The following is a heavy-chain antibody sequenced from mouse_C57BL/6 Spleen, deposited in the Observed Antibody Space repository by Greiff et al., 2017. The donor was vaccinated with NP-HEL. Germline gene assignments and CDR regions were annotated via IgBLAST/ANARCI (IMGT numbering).Heavy chain of an antibody. J-gene: IGHJ2*01. D-gene: IGHD3-2*02. Sequence: VQLKQSGPELVKPGASVKISCKASGFAFTGYYMNWVRQSPEKSLEWIGEISPSTGGTTYNPKFKAKAPLTVDKSSSTAYKQLKSLTTADSAVDYCARRAQATLYYFDYWGQGTTLTVSS. V-gene: IGHV1-42*01. CDR2: ISPSTGGT. CDR3: ARRAQATLYYFDY. CDR1: GFAFTGYY.